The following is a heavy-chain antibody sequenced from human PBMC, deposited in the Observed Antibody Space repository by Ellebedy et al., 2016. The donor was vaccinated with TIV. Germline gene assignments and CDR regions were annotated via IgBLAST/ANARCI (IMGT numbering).Heavy chain of an antibody. D-gene: IGHD3-10*01. Sequence: SETLSLTCTVSGGSISSYYWSWIRQPPGKGLEWIGYIYYSGSTYYNPSLKSRVTISVDTSKNQFSLKLSSVTAADTAVYYCASLWFGEPHRDYWGQGTLVTVSS. CDR2: IYYSGST. V-gene: IGHV4-59*08. CDR3: ASLWFGEPHRDY. J-gene: IGHJ4*02. CDR1: GGSISSYY.